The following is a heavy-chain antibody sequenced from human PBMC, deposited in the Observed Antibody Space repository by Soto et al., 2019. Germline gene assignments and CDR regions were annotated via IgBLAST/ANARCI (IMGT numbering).Heavy chain of an antibody. D-gene: IGHD1-26*01. CDR1: GFTFRSYA. CDR2: ISGSGGST. Sequence: EVQLLESGGGLVQPGGSLRLSCAAPGFTFRSYAMRWVRQAPGKGLEWVSAISGSGGSTYYADSVKGRFTISRDNSKNTLYLQMNSLRAEDTAVYYCARRGSGSYYDYWGQGTLVTVSS. J-gene: IGHJ4*02. V-gene: IGHV3-23*01. CDR3: ARRGSGSYYDY.